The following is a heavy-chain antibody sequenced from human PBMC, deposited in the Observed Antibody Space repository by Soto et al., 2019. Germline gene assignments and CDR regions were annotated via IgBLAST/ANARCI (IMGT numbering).Heavy chain of an antibody. V-gene: IGHV3-30-3*01. CDR2: ISYDGSNK. CDR1: GFTFSSYA. Sequence: QVQLVESGGGVVQPGRSLRLSCAASGFTFSSYAMHWVRQAPGKGLEWVAVISYDGSNKYYADSVKGRFTISRDNSKNTLYMQMNSLRAEDTAVYYCARDRAARLDYWGQGTRVTVSS. J-gene: IGHJ4*02. D-gene: IGHD6-6*01. CDR3: ARDRAARLDY.